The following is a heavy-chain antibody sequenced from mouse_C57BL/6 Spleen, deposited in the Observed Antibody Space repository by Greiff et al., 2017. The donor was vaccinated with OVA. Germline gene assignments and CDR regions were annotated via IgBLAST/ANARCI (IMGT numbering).Heavy chain of an antibody. CDR3: ARNWDDPFDY. CDR1: GYTFTDYY. D-gene: IGHD4-1*01. V-gene: IGHV1-19*01. Sequence: EVQLQESGPVLVKPGASVKMSCKASGYTFTDYYMNWVKQSHGKSLEWIGVINPYNGGTSYNQKFKGKATLTVDKSSSTAYMELNSLTSEDSAVYYCARNWDDPFDYWGQGTTLTVSS. J-gene: IGHJ2*01. CDR2: INPYNGGT.